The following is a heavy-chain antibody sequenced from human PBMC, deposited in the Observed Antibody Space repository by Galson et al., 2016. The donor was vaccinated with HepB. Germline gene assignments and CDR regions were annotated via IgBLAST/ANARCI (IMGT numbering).Heavy chain of an antibody. V-gene: IGHV4-59*01. CDR3: ARVRTLMGRGAKAGPKYYFDS. Sequence: LSLTCAVSGGSLYLYYWSWIRHSPGKGPQWIGSISYKGNANYNPSLEGRATISVDTSKNQFSLKLNSVTAADKALYYCARVRTLMGRGAKAGPKYYFDSWGQGTLVTVSS. J-gene: IGHJ4*02. CDR1: GGSLYLYY. CDR2: ISYKGNA. D-gene: IGHD3-10*01.